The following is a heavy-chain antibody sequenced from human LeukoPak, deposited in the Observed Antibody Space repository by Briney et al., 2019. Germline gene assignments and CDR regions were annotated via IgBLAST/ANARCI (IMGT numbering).Heavy chain of an antibody. D-gene: IGHD6-19*01. Sequence: GGSLRLSCAASGFTFTNYDMHWVRQATGKGLEWVSANGIRGDTYYSGSVKGRFTISRENAENSLYLQMNSLRAEDTAVYYCARGGIRVSGIDEFDYWGQGTLVTVSS. CDR2: NGIRGDT. CDR1: GFTFTNYD. V-gene: IGHV3-13*01. CDR3: ARGGIRVSGIDEFDY. J-gene: IGHJ4*02.